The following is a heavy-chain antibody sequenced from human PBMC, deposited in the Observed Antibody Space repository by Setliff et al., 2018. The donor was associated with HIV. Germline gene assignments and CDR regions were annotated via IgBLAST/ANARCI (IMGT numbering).Heavy chain of an antibody. J-gene: IGHJ6*02. V-gene: IGHV3-74*01. CDR2: ISSDGITT. D-gene: IGHD2-2*01. CDR3: ARPSSLISAAIMDV. CDR1: GFTFSGYW. Sequence: SLRLSCAASGFTFSGYWMHWVRQAPGKGLVWVSRISSDGITTSYADSVKGRFTISRDNAKNTLYLQMNSLRAEDAAVYYCARPSSLISAAIMDVWGQGTTVTVSS.